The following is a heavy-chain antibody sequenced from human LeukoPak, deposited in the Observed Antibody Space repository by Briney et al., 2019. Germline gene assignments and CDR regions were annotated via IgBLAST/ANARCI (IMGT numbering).Heavy chain of an antibody. CDR2: IWNDGSNK. D-gene: IGHD2-2*01. CDR3: ARVGYCSSSTCRNYFDY. Sequence: PGRSLRLSSAASGFTFTSYGMHWVRQAPGKGLEWVAVIWNDGSNKYYADSVKGRFTISRDNARNSLYLQMNSLRAEDTAVYYCARVGYCSSSTCRNYFDYWGQGTLVTVPS. J-gene: IGHJ4*02. CDR1: GFTFTSYG. V-gene: IGHV3-33*01.